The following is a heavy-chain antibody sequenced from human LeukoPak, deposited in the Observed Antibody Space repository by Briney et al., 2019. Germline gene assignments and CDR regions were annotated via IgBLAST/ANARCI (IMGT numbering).Heavy chain of an antibody. D-gene: IGHD3/OR15-3a*01. Sequence: KPSETLSLTCTVSSVSIRSYVWAWIRQPAGKTLEWVGRIYSTGDTDYNPSLKSRVTMSIDTSKNQFSLNLRSVTTADTAFYYCARNGYTKSWTHLDYWGQGILVSVSS. V-gene: IGHV4-4*07. CDR1: SVSIRSYV. CDR3: ARNGYTKSWTHLDY. J-gene: IGHJ4*02. CDR2: IYSTGDT.